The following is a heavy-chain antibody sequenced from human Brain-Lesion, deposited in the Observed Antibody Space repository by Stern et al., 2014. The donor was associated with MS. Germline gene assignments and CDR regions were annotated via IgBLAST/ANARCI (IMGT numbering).Heavy chain of an antibody. V-gene: IGHV3-23*04. D-gene: IGHD3-16*02. CDR2: ISASGGST. CDR1: VFRFSSYA. J-gene: IGHJ3*02. CDR3: AKGVWGSYLNAFDM. Sequence: EVQLVESGGGFVQPGGSLRLSCAASVFRFSSYAMSWVRQTPGKGLEWVSGISASGGSTYYADSVKGRFTISRDKSKNTLFLQMNSLRAEDTAVYYCAKGVWGSYLNAFDMWGQGTMVTVSS.